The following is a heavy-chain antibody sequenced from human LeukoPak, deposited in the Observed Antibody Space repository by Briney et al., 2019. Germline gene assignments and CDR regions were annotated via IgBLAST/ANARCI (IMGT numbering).Heavy chain of an antibody. CDR3: ARDANHYYFDY. D-gene: IGHD1-14*01. CDR2: INPVSAGT. CDR1: GYTFTGYY. V-gene: IGHV1-2*02. J-gene: IGHJ4*02. Sequence: DSVKVSCKASGYTFTGYYMHWVRQAPGQGLEWVGWINPVSAGTDYAQKFQGRVTMTRDTSISTAYMELTGLTSDDPAVYYCARDANHYYFDYRGQGTLVTVSS.